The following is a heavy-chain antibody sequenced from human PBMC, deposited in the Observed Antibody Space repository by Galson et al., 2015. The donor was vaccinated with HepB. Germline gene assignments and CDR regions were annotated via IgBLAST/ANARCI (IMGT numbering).Heavy chain of an antibody. V-gene: IGHV1-69*13. CDR1: GGTFSSYA. Sequence: SVKVSCKASGGTFSSYAISWVRQAPGQGLEWMGGIIPIFGTANYAQKFQGRVTITADESTSTAYMELSSLRSEDTAVYYCARMAMVQGDSTPDFDYWGQGTLVTVSS. CDR2: IIPIFGTA. J-gene: IGHJ4*02. D-gene: IGHD3-10*01. CDR3: ARMAMVQGDSTPDFDY.